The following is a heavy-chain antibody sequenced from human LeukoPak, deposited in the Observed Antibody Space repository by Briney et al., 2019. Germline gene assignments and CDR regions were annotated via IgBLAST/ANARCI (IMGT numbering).Heavy chain of an antibody. D-gene: IGHD3-3*01. CDR1: GGSISSYY. Sequence: PSETLSLTCTVSGGSISSYYWSWIRQPPGKGLEWIGYIYYSGSTNYNPSLKSRVTISVDTSKNQFSLELSSVTAADTAVYYCARDQQYYDFWSGYYMAGDAFDIWGQGTMVTVSS. CDR3: ARDQQYYDFWSGYYMAGDAFDI. V-gene: IGHV4-59*01. J-gene: IGHJ3*02. CDR2: IYYSGST.